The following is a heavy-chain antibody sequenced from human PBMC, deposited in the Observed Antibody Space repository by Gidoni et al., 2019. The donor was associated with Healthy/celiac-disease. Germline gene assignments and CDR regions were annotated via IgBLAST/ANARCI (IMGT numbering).Heavy chain of an antibody. CDR1: GFTFSHAW. D-gene: IGHD3-22*01. V-gene: IGHV3-15*01. CDR2: IKSKTDGGTT. CDR3: SRYYDRSGYYVKFDY. J-gene: IGHJ4*02. Sequence: EVQLVESGGGLVKPGGSLRLSCAASGFTFSHAWMSWVRQAPGKGLEWVGRIKSKTDGGTTDYAAPVKGRFTISRDDSKNTLYLQMNSLKTEDTAVYYCSRYYDRSGYYVKFDYWGQGTLVTVSS.